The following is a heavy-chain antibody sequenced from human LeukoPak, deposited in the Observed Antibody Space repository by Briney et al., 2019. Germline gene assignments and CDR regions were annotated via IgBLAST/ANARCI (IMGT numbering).Heavy chain of an antibody. CDR3: ARRGSPTYYYLDV. D-gene: IGHD6-13*01. CDR1: GGSISSYY. J-gene: IGHJ6*03. Sequence: PSETLSLTCTVSGGSISSYYWSWIRQPPGKGLEWIGYIYYSGSTNYNPSLKSRVAISVDTSKNQFSLKLSSVTAADTAVYYCARRGSPTYYYLDVWGKGTTVTVPS. CDR2: IYYSGST. V-gene: IGHV4-59*08.